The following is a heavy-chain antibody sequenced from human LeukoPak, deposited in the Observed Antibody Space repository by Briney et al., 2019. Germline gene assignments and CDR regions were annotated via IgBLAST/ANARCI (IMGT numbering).Heavy chain of an antibody. CDR2: IYHSGNT. J-gene: IGHJ4*02. V-gene: IGHV4-34*01. CDR1: GGSFSDYY. Sequence: SETLSLTSAVYGGSFSDYYWSWIRQPPGKGLEWIGEIYHSGNTNYNPSLKSRVTISVDTSKNQFSLKLTSVTAADTAVYYCARGVNSGYFDYCGQGTLVTVSS. D-gene: IGHD1-26*01. CDR3: ARGVNSGYFDY.